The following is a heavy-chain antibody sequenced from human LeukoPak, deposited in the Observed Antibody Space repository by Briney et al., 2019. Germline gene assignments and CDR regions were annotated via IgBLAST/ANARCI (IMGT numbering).Heavy chain of an antibody. Sequence: GGSLRHSCAASGFTFSSYWMSWVRQAPGKGLEWVANIKQDGSEKYYVDSVKGRFTISRDNAKNSLYLQMNSLRAEDTAVYYCARVPYGSGTHFADYWGQGTLVTVSS. CDR2: IKQDGSEK. J-gene: IGHJ4*02. V-gene: IGHV3-7*03. CDR3: ARVPYGSGTHFADY. CDR1: GFTFSSYW. D-gene: IGHD3-10*01.